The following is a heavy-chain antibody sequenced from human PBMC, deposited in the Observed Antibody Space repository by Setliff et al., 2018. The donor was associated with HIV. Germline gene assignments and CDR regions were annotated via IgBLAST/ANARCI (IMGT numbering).Heavy chain of an antibody. D-gene: IGHD1-20*01. CDR1: GDSVSSASYY. Sequence: SETLSLTCTVSGDSVSSASYYWSWIRQPPGEGLEWIGYIYYSGTTKYNPSLKSRVTISVDTSKNQFSLKLSSVTAADTAVYYCARDSITGTTPAFDYWGQGTLVTVSS. CDR3: ARDSITGTTPAFDY. V-gene: IGHV4-61*01. J-gene: IGHJ4*02. CDR2: IYYSGTT.